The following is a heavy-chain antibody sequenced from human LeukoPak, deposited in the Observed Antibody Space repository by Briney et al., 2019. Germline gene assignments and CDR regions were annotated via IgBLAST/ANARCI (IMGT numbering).Heavy chain of an antibody. Sequence: SETLSLPRALYGGSLSVYFWSAIRHPPEKSRECIGEIKRSGGTNYNPSLKSRVTISVDTSKSQFSLKLTSVTAADTAVYYCARGPAAGTSGLFAFWGQGTLGTVSS. D-gene: IGHD6-13*01. J-gene: IGHJ4*02. V-gene: IGHV4-34*01. CDR1: GGSLSVYF. CDR3: ARGPAAGTSGLFAF. CDR2: IKRSGGT.